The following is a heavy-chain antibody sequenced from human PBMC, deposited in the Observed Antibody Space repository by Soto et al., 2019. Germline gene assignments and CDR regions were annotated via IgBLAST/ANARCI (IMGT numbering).Heavy chain of an antibody. J-gene: IGHJ3*02. D-gene: IGHD3-9*01. V-gene: IGHV3-11*01. CDR2: ISSSGSTI. CDR1: GFTFSDNY. Sequence: GGSLRLSCAASGFTFSDNYMSWIRQAPGKGLEWVSYISSSGSTIYYADSVKGRFTISRDNAKNSLYLQMNSLRAEDTAVYYCARDYDILTGYEADAFDIWGQGTMVTVSS. CDR3: ARDYDILTGYEADAFDI.